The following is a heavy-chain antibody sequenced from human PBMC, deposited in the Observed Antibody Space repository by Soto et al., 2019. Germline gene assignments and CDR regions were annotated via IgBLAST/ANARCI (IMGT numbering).Heavy chain of an antibody. CDR1: GYSISSGYY. Sequence: PSETLSLTCAVSGYSISSGYYWGWIRQPPGKGLEWIGSIYHSGSTYYNPSLKSRVTISVDTSKNQFSLKLSSVTAADTAVYYCARGPPIAAAGTLNWFDPWGQGTLVTVSS. J-gene: IGHJ5*02. CDR2: IYHSGST. CDR3: ARGPPIAAAGTLNWFDP. V-gene: IGHV4-38-2*01. D-gene: IGHD6-13*01.